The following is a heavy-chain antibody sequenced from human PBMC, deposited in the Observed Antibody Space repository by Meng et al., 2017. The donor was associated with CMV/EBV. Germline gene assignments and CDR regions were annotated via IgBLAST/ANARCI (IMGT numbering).Heavy chain of an antibody. J-gene: IGHJ4*02. CDR3: AKDGLRGRYSGSYYYFDY. Sequence: GESLKISCAASGFTFSSYAMSWVRQAPGKGLGWVSAISGSGGSTYYADSVKGRFTISRDNSKNTLYLQMNSLRAEDTAVYYCAKDGLRGRYSGSYYYFDYWGQGTLVTVSS. D-gene: IGHD1-26*01. CDR1: GFTFSSYA. V-gene: IGHV3-23*01. CDR2: ISGSGGST.